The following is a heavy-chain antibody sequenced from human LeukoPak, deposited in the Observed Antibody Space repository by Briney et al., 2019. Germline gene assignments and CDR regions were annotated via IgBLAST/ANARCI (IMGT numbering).Heavy chain of an antibody. D-gene: IGHD6-13*01. CDR2: INPNSGGT. V-gene: IGHV1-2*02. J-gene: IGHJ4*02. CDR3: ARAAAVSWYPFFDY. CDR1: GYTFTGYY. Sequence: ASVKVSCKASGYTFTGYYMHWVRQAPGQGLEWMGWINPNSGGTNYAQKFQGRVTMTSDTSISTAYMELSRLRSDDTAVYYCARAAAVSWYPFFDYWGQGTLVTVSS.